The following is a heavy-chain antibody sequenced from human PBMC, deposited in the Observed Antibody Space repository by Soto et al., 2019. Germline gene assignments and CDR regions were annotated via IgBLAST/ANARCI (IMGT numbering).Heavy chain of an antibody. V-gene: IGHV5-51*01. Sequence: LGESLKISCKGSGYSFTSYWIGWVRQMPGKGLDWMWIIYPGYSDTRYSPSFQGQVTISADKSISTAYLQWSSLKASDTAVYYCAKVLRGYDSSGYYPDAFDIWGQGTMVTVSS. CDR1: GYSFTSYW. J-gene: IGHJ3*02. CDR3: AKVLRGYDSSGYYPDAFDI. CDR2: IYPGYSDT. D-gene: IGHD3-22*01.